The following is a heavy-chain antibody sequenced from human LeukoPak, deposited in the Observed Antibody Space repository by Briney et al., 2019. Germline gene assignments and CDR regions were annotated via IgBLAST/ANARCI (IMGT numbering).Heavy chain of an antibody. Sequence: GGSLTLPCAACGFTFSYYAMSWVRQAPGKGVVWVSNISASGDTTYDADSVKGRFTISRDNSKNTLFLQWDSLRAEATAVYYCATDIRNSLGATYLDYWGQGTLVTVSS. CDR1: GFTFSYYA. CDR3: ATDIRNSLGATYLDY. D-gene: IGHD1-26*01. V-gene: IGHV3-23*01. CDR2: ISASGDTT. J-gene: IGHJ4*02.